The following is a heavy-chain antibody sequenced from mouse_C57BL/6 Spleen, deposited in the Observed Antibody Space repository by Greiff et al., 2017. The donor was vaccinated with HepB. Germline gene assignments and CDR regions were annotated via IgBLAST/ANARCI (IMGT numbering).Heavy chain of an antibody. V-gene: IGHV1-82*01. CDR3: ARSAYYSTPGFAY. Sequence: QVQLQQSGPELVKPGASVKISCKASGYAFSSSWMNWVKQRPGKGLEWIGRIYPGDGDTNYNGKFKGKATLTADKSSSTAYMQLSSLTSEDSAVYFCARSAYYSTPGFAYWGQGTLVTVSA. D-gene: IGHD2-5*01. CDR2: IYPGDGDT. J-gene: IGHJ3*01. CDR1: GYAFSSSW.